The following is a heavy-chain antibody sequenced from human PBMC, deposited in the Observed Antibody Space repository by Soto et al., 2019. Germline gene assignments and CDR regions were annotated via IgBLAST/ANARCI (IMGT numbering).Heavy chain of an antibody. J-gene: IGHJ5*02. Sequence: PSETLSLTCTVSGGSVSSGNDYWSWIRQPPGKGLEWIGYIYHSGSTNYNPSLKSRVTISVDTSKNQFSLKLSSVTAADTAVYYCTREGRISSGSNWFDPWGQGTLVTVSS. CDR3: TREGRISSGSNWFDP. CDR1: GGSVSSGNDY. D-gene: IGHD6-19*01. CDR2: IYHSGST. V-gene: IGHV4-61*01.